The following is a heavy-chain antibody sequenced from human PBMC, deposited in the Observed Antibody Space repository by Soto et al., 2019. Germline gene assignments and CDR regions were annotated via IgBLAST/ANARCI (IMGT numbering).Heavy chain of an antibody. CDR3: ARDEESTAAPGTAFY. J-gene: IGHJ4*02. D-gene: IGHD6-13*01. CDR2: ISYDGSNK. V-gene: IGHV3-30-3*01. Sequence: QVQLVESGGGVVQSGRSLRLSCAASGFTFSSYAMHWVRQPPGKGLEWVAVISYDGSNKYYADSVRGRFTISRDNTKNTLYMQMNSLRAEDTAVYYCARDEESTAAPGTAFYWGQGTLVTVSS. CDR1: GFTFSSYA.